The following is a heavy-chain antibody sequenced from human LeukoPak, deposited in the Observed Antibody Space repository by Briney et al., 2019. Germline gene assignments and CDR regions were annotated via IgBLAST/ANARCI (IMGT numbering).Heavy chain of an antibody. D-gene: IGHD2-15*01. V-gene: IGHV1-2*02. CDR3: ARDQGYPYYYYGMDV. J-gene: IGHJ6*02. CDR2: INPNSGGT. Sequence: ASVKVSCKASGYTFTSYDINWVRQAPGQGLEWMGWINPNSGGTNYAQKFQGRVTMTRDTSISTAYMELSRLRSDDTAVYYCARDQGYPYYYYGMDVWGQGTTVTVSS. CDR1: GYTFTSYD.